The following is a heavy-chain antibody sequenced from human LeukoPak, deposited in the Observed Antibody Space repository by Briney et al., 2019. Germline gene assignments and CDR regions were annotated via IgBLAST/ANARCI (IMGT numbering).Heavy chain of an antibody. CDR2: LNSDGSTT. J-gene: IGHJ4*02. D-gene: IGHD3-3*01. V-gene: IGHV3-74*01. CDR3: AKGPYYDFWSGYYIDY. CDR1: GFTFSNYW. Sequence: PGGSLRLSCAASGFTFSNYWMHWVRQAPGKGLVWISRLNSDGSTTSYADSVKGRFTISRDNAKNTLYLQMNSLRAEDTAVYYCAKGPYYDFWSGYYIDYWGQGTLVTVSS.